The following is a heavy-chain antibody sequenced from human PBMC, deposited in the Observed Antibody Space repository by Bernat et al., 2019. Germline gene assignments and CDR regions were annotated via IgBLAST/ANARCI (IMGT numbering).Heavy chain of an antibody. Sequence: EVQLLESGGGLVQPGGSLRLSCAASGFTFSSYAMSWVRQAPGKVLEWVSTISGSGDFTYYADSVKGRFTISSDTSKNTLYLQMNSLRAEDTAVYYCAKVLGSSGWYPTDYWGQGTLVPVSS. D-gene: IGHD6-19*01. J-gene: IGHJ4*02. V-gene: IGHV3-23*01. CDR1: GFTFSSYA. CDR2: ISGSGDFT. CDR3: AKVLGSSGWYPTDY.